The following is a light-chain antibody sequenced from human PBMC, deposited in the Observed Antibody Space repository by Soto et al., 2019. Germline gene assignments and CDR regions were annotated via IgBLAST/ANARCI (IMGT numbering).Light chain of an antibody. CDR1: QSLLYSNGANY. V-gene: IGKV2-28*01. J-gene: IGKJ1*01. CDR2: LAS. CDR3: MQALQDRT. Sequence: EIVLTQSPLSLAVTPGEPASISCRSSQSLLYSNGANYLDWYLQRPGQSPQLLIFLASNRASGAPXXVSGSGSGTDFTLKISRVEAEDVGIYYCMQALQDRTFGPGTRVEFK.